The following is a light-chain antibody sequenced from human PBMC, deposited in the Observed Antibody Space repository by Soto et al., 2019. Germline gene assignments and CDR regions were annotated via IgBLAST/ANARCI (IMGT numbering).Light chain of an antibody. V-gene: IGLV1-51*01. CDR3: GTWDSSLSANWV. Sequence: QSVLTQPPSVSAAPGQTVTISCSGSSSNIGSNYVSWYQHLPGTAPKLLIYDNNKRPSGIPDRFSGSKSGTSATLDITGLQTGDEADYYCGTWDSSLSANWVFGGGTKLTVL. CDR1: SSNIGSNY. J-gene: IGLJ3*02. CDR2: DNN.